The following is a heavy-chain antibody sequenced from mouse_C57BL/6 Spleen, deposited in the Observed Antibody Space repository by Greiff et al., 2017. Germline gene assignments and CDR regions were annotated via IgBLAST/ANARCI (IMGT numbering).Heavy chain of an antibody. CDR1: GYTFTDYY. J-gene: IGHJ3*01. V-gene: IGHV1-26*01. CDR2: INPNNGGT. CDR3: ARVAY. Sequence: EVQLQQSGPELVKPGASVKISCKASGYTFTDYYMNWVKQSHGKGLEWIGDINPNNGGTSYNQKFKGKATLTVDKSSITAYMELRSLTSEDSAVYYCARVAYWGQGTLVTVSA.